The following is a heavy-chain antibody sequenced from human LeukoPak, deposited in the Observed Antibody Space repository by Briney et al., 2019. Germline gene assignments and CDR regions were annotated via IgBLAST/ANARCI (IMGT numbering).Heavy chain of an antibody. CDR1: GGSISSGDYY. D-gene: IGHD2-2*01. V-gene: IGHV4-30-4*01. CDR2: IYYSGST. J-gene: IGHJ6*02. CDR3: ARALYCSSTSCYWDYYYGMDV. Sequence: PSQTLSLTCTVSGGSISSGDYYWTWIRQPPGKGLEWIGYIYYSGSTYYNPSLKSRVTISVDTSKNQLSLKLNSMTAADTAVYYCARALYCSSTSCYWDYYYGMDVWGQGTTVTVSS.